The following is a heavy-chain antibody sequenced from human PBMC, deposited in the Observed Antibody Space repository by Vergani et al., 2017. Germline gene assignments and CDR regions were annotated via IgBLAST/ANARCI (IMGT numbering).Heavy chain of an antibody. Sequence: QVQLQESGPGLVKPSETPSLTCTVSGGSISSYYWSWIRQPPGKGLEWIGYIYYSGSTNYNPSLKSRVTISVDTSKNQFSLKLSSVTAADTAVYYCATTSGYGEATGWFDPWGQGTLVTVSS. J-gene: IGHJ5*02. V-gene: IGHV4-59*01. D-gene: IGHD4-17*01. CDR3: ATTSGYGEATGWFDP. CDR1: GGSISSYY. CDR2: IYYSGST.